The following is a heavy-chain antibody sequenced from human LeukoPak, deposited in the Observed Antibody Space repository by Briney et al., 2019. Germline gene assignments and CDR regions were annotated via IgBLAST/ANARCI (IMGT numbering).Heavy chain of an antibody. CDR2: IYSGTT. CDR3: ARGGITIFGVVSYMDV. V-gene: IGHV3-53*01. CDR1: GFTVSSNS. J-gene: IGHJ6*03. Sequence: GGSLRLSCTVSGFTVSSNSMSWVRQAPGKGLEWVSFIYSGTTHYSDSVRGRFTISRDNAKNSLYLQMNSLRAEDTALYYCARGGITIFGVVSYMDVWGKGTTVTVSS. D-gene: IGHD3-3*01.